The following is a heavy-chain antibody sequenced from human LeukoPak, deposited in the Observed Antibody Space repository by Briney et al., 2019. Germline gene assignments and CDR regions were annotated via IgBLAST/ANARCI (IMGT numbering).Heavy chain of an antibody. Sequence: GGSLRLSCAASGFTIGPYAMYWVRQGPGRGLEWVPVIKADGSGTFYADSVRGRFTTSRDNSKNSLYLQMNSLTSEDTVLYYCATWAFYHNLDVWGQGTTVIVSS. V-gene: IGHV3-43*02. J-gene: IGHJ6*02. CDR1: GFTIGPYA. CDR3: ATWAFYHNLDV. CDR2: IKADGSGT. D-gene: IGHD2/OR15-2a*01.